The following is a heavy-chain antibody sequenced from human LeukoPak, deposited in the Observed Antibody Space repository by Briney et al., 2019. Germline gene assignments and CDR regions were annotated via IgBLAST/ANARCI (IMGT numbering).Heavy chain of an antibody. CDR1: GYTFTGYY. J-gene: IGHJ4*02. Sequence: GASVKVSCKASGYTFTGYYMHWVRQAPGQGLEWMGWINPSGGSTSYAQKFQGRVTMTRDTSTSTVYMELSSLRSEDTAVYYCARGLNVATVTTDPYDYWGQGTLVTVSS. CDR2: INPSGGST. CDR3: ARGLNVATVTTDPYDY. V-gene: IGHV1-46*01. D-gene: IGHD4-17*01.